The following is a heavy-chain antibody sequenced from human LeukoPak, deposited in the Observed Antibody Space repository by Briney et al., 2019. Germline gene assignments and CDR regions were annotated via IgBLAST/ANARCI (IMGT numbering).Heavy chain of an antibody. V-gene: IGHV1-69*02. CDR2: IIPILGIA. Sequence: GASVKVSCKASGGTFSSYTISWVRQAPGQGLEWMGRIIPILGIANYAQKFQGRVTITADKSTSTAYMGLSSVRSEDTAVYYCARGADLKGELDYWGQGTLVTVSS. CDR3: ARGADLKGELDY. J-gene: IGHJ4*02. D-gene: IGHD3-16*01. CDR1: GGTFSSYT.